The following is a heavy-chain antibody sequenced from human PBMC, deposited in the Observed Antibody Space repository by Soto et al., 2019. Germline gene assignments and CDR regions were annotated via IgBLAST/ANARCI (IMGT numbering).Heavy chain of an antibody. CDR2: ISGSGGSP. CDR3: ARDLGYYYYMDV. CDR1: GFTFNSYT. Sequence: GGSLRLSCAASGFTFNSYTMAWVRQAPGKGLEWVSSISGSGGSPSYADSVQGRFTISRDNSRNTLSLQMNSLRAEDTAVYYCARDLGYYYYMDVWGKGTTVTVSS. J-gene: IGHJ6*03. V-gene: IGHV3-23*01.